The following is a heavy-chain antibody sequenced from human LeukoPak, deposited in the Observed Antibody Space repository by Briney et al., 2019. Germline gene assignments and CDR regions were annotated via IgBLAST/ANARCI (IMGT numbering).Heavy chain of an antibody. CDR1: GFTFRTYW. D-gene: IGHD2-21*02. Sequence: GGSLRLSCAASGFTFRTYWMSWVRQAPGKGLEWVANIHPDGIEKYHVDSVKGQFTIFRDKARNLLYLQMSSLRADDTAVYYCSRGDDFSGDSWGQGTLVTVSS. CDR3: SRGDDFSGDS. CDR2: IHPDGIEK. V-gene: IGHV3-7*04. J-gene: IGHJ5*01.